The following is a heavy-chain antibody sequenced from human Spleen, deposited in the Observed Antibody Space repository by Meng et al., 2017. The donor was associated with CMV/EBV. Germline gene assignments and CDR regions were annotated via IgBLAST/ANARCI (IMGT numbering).Heavy chain of an antibody. CDR3: AREGNVRGVLEWLLYDAFDI. Sequence: SETLSLTCTVSGGSISSSSYYWGWIRQPPGKGLEWIGSIYYSGSTYYNPYLQSRVTISLDTSKNQFSLKLNSVTAADTAVYYCAREGNVRGVLEWLLYDAFDIWGQGTMVTVSS. CDR1: GGSISSSSYY. J-gene: IGHJ3*02. CDR2: IYYSGST. D-gene: IGHD3-3*01. V-gene: IGHV4-39*07.